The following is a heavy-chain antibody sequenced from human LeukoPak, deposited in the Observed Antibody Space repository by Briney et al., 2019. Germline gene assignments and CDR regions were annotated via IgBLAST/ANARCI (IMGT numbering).Heavy chain of an antibody. CDR3: ARLKPPRRFLEWLFSGGLFDY. J-gene: IGHJ4*02. D-gene: IGHD3-3*01. CDR1: GGSISSYY. CDR2: IYYSGST. V-gene: IGHV4-59*05. Sequence: PSETLSLTCTVSGGSISSYYWSWIRQPPGKGLEWIGSIYYSGSTYYNPSLKSRVTISVDTSKNQFSLKLSSVTAADTAVYYCARLKPPRRFLEWLFSGGLFDYWGQGTLVTVSS.